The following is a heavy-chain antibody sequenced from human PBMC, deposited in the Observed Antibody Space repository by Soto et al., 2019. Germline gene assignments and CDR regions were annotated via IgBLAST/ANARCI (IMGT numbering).Heavy chain of an antibody. CDR3: ARHVPYCSDTSHCAYGMDV. Sequence: SETLSLTCTVSGGSISSSTYYWGWIRQPPGKGLEWIGNIFYSGSTYYNPSLKSRVTISVDTSKNQFSLKLSSVTAADMAVYYCARHVPYCSDTSHCAYGMDVWGQGTTVTVSS. V-gene: IGHV4-39*07. J-gene: IGHJ6*02. CDR1: GGSISSSTYY. CDR2: IFYSGST. D-gene: IGHD2-2*01.